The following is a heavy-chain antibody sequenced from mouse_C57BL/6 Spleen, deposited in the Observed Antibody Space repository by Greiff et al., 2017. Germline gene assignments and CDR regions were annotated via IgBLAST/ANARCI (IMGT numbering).Heavy chain of an antibody. Sequence: VQLQESGPELVKPGASVKISCKASGYAFSSSWMNWVKQRPGKGLEWIGRIYPGDGDTNYNGKFKGKATLTADKSSSTAYMQLSSLTSEDSAVYFCAGGSSSHWYFDVWGTGTTVTVSS. J-gene: IGHJ1*03. V-gene: IGHV1-82*01. CDR1: GYAFSSSW. CDR2: IYPGDGDT. D-gene: IGHD1-1*01. CDR3: AGGSSSHWYFDV.